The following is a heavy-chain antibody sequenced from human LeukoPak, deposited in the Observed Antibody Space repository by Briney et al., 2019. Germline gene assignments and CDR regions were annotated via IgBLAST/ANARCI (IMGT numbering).Heavy chain of an antibody. CDR3: ARGKYSSGWFDY. CDR1: GFTFSSYS. V-gene: IGHV3-21*01. D-gene: IGHD6-19*01. J-gene: IGHJ4*02. Sequence: NSGGSLRLSCAASGFTFSSYSMSWVRQAPGKGLEWVSSITTSSTYISYADSVKGRFTISRDNAKNSLYLQMKSLRAEDTAVYYCARGKYSSGWFDYWGQGTLVTVSS. CDR2: ITTSSTYI.